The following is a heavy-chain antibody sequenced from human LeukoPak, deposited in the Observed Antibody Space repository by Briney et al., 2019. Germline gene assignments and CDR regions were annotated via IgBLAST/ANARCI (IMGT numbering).Heavy chain of an antibody. CDR2: IYYSGST. D-gene: IGHD5-18*01. CDR1: GGSISSYY. V-gene: IGHV4-59*01. J-gene: IGHJ4*02. Sequence: PSETLSLTCTVSGGSISSYYWSWIRQPPGKGLEWIGYIYYSGSTTYNPSLKSRVTISVDTSKNPFSLKLSSVTAADPAVYYCARGDTEFDYWGQGTLVTVSS. CDR3: ARGDTEFDY.